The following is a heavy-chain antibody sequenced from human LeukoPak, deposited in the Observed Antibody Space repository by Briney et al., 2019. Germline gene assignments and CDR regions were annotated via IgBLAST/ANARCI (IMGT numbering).Heavy chain of an antibody. Sequence: GGSLRLSCAASGFTFDDYGMSWVRRAPGKGLEWVSGLSTRSNKTYYADNVKGRLTISRDNSKNKVYLQINSLRLDDTAVYYCARAERMAAAADYWGQGTLVTVSS. CDR3: ARAERMAAAADY. CDR1: GFTFDDYG. V-gene: IGHV3-23*01. CDR2: LSTRSNKT. J-gene: IGHJ4*02. D-gene: IGHD6-13*01.